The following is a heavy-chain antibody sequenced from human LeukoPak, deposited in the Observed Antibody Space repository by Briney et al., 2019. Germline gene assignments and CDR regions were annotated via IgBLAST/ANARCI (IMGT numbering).Heavy chain of an antibody. V-gene: IGHV4-38-2*01. J-gene: IGHJ6*03. CDR1: GYSISNGYY. CDR3: ARQHDSYYYYYIDV. Sequence: SETLSLNCAVSGYSISNGYYWVWIRQPPGRGLEWIGSLYHSDSAYYNTSLRSRVSMSVDTSKNQFSPTLSFVTAADTAVYYCARQHDSYYYYYIDVWGSGTTVTVSS. CDR2: LYHSDSA.